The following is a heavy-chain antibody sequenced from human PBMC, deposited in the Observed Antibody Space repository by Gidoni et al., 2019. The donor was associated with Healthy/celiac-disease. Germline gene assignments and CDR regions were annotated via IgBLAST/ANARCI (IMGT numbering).Heavy chain of an antibody. J-gene: IGHJ4*02. Sequence: EVQLVESGGGLVQPGGSLRRSCAASGFTVSSNYMSWVRQAPGKGLECVSVIYSGGSTYYADSVKGRFTISRDNSKNTLYLQMNSLRAEDTAVYYCASQKYYAILTGYYGEIDYWGQGTLVTVSS. CDR2: IYSGGST. CDR3: ASQKYYAILTGYYGEIDY. CDR1: GFTVSSNY. D-gene: IGHD3-9*01. V-gene: IGHV3-66*04.